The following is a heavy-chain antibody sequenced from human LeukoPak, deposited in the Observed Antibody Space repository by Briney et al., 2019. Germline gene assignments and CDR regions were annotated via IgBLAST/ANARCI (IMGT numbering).Heavy chain of an antibody. D-gene: IGHD7-27*01. J-gene: IGHJ4*02. V-gene: IGHV1-2*02. CDR2: INPNSGDT. Sequence: GASVKVSCKASGYTFTGYYMHWVRQAPGQGLEWMAWINPNSGDTSYAQTFQGRVTMTRDTSISTAYMELSRLRSDDTAVYYCARHLTGDVREAYWGQGTLVTVSS. CDR3: ARHLTGDVREAY. CDR1: GYTFTGYY.